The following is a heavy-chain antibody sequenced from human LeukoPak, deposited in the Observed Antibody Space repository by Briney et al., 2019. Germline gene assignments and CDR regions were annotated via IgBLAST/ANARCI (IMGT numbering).Heavy chain of an antibody. V-gene: IGHV3-64D*06. CDR3: VKGGSYYGWFDP. CDR1: GFTFSSFA. J-gene: IGHJ5*02. CDR2: ISSSGGST. Sequence: GGSLRLSCAGAGFTFSSFAMNWVRQAPGKGLEYVSVISSSGGSTNYADYVKGRFTISRDNSKNTLYLQMSSLRAEDTAVYFCVKGGSYYGWFDPWGQGTLVTVSS. D-gene: IGHD1-26*01.